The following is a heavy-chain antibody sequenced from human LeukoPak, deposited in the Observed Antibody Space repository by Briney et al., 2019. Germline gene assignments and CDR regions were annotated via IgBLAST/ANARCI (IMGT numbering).Heavy chain of an antibody. V-gene: IGHV1-69*04. J-gene: IGHJ4*02. CDR3: AREGLTMVRGIRGGFDY. Sequence: SVKVSCKASGGTFSSYAISWVRQAPGQGLEWMGRIIPILGIANYAQKFQGRVTITADKSTSTAYMELSSLRSEDTAVYYCAREGLTMVRGIRGGFDYWGQGTLVTVSS. CDR1: GGTFSSYA. CDR2: IIPILGIA. D-gene: IGHD3-10*01.